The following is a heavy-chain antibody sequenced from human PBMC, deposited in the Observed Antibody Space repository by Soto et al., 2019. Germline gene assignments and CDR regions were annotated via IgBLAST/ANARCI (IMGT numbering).Heavy chain of an antibody. J-gene: IGHJ6*02. D-gene: IGHD4-4*01. CDR3: ARDSVDYSNYIYYYYYGMDV. CDR1: GFTFSSYG. Sequence: SLRLSCAASGFTFSSYGMHWVRQAPGKGLEWVAVIWYDGSNKYYADSVKGRFTISRDNSKNTLYLQMNSLRAEDTAVYYCARDSVDYSNYIYYYYYGMDVCGQGTTVTAP. V-gene: IGHV3-33*01. CDR2: IWYDGSNK.